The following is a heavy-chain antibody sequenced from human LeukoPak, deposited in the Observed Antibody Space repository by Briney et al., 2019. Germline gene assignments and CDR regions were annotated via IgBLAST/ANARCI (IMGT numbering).Heavy chain of an antibody. CDR1: GGTFSSYA. CDR3: ARILYSSSSSRGFDY. Sequence: SVKVSCKASGGTFSSYAISWVRQAPGQGLEWMGGIIPIFGTANYAQKFQGRVTITADESTSTAYMELSSLRSEDTAVYYCARILYSSSSSRGFDYWGQGTLVTVSS. CDR2: IIPIFGTA. D-gene: IGHD6-6*01. J-gene: IGHJ4*02. V-gene: IGHV1-69*13.